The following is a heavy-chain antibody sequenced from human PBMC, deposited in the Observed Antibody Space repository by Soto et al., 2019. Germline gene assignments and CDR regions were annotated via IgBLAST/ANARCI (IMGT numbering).Heavy chain of an antibody. Sequence: GGSLRLSCAASGFTFSSYAMSWVRQVPGKGLEWVSASSGSGGSTYYADSVKGRFTISRDNSKNTLYLQMNGLRAEDTAVYYCAKDHSSGFPDYWGQGTLVTVSS. CDR1: GFTFSSYA. CDR2: SSGSGGST. J-gene: IGHJ4*02. CDR3: AKDHSSGFPDY. D-gene: IGHD6-19*01. V-gene: IGHV3-23*01.